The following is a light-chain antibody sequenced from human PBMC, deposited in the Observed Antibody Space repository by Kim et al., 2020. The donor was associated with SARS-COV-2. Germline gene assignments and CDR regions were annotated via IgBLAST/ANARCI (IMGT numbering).Light chain of an antibody. Sequence: SYELTQPPSVSVPPGQTASITCSGDKLGDKYACWYQQKPGQSPVLVIYQDSKRPSGIPERFSGSNSGNTATLTISGTQAMDEADYYCQAWDSSTANVVFGGGTQLTVL. V-gene: IGLV3-1*01. CDR3: QAWDSSTANVV. J-gene: IGLJ2*01. CDR1: KLGDKY. CDR2: QDS.